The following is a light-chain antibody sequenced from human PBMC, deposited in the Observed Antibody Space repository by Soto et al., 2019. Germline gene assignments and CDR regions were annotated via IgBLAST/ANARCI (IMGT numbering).Light chain of an antibody. CDR3: HQYDSSPVT. CDR1: QSVSSSY. J-gene: IGKJ3*01. Sequence: EIVLTQSPGTLSLSPGERATLSCRASQSVSSSYLAWYQQKPGQAPRLLIYGASSRATGIPDRFSGSGSGTDFTLTISRLEPEDFAVYYCHQYDSSPVTFGTGTKVDIK. CDR2: GAS. V-gene: IGKV3-20*01.